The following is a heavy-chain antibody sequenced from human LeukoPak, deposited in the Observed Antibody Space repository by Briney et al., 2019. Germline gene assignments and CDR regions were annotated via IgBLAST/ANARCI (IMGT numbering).Heavy chain of an antibody. CDR1: GGSISRYY. D-gene: IGHD1-1*01. Sequence: TSETLSLTCTVSGGSISRYYCSWMRQPPGKGLEWIGYIYYSGSTNYNPSLKSRVTISVDTSKNQFSLKLSSVTAADTAVYYCARVRLGTYGFDIWGQGTMVTVSS. CDR3: ARVRLGTYGFDI. CDR2: IYYSGST. J-gene: IGHJ3*02. V-gene: IGHV4-59*01.